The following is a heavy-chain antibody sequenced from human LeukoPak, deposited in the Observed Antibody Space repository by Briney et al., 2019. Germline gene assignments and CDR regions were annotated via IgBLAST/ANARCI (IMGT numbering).Heavy chain of an antibody. Sequence: PSETLSLTCTVSGSSINNNFWTWIRQPPGKGLEWIGAINHSGGINYNPSLKTRVTISVDTSKNQFSLKLNSVTAADTAVYYCARRDYSGSGSYYNGWGQGTLVTVSS. J-gene: IGHJ4*02. V-gene: IGHV4-34*01. CDR1: GSSINNNF. CDR2: INHSGGI. D-gene: IGHD3-10*01. CDR3: ARRDYSGSGSYYNG.